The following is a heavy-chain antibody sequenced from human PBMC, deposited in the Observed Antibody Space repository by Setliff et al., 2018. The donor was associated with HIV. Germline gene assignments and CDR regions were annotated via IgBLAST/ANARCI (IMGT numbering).Heavy chain of an antibody. V-gene: IGHV4-30-4*07. CDR1: GDSIASGGYS. CDR3: ARENGWLFGWFDP. J-gene: IGHJ5*02. CDR2: INYSGGT. D-gene: IGHD3-22*01. Sequence: SETLSLTCTVSGDSIASGGYSWTWIRQPPGKALEWIGYINYSGGTSYSGTTYYNPSVASRITISGDTSKNQFSLKLTSVTAADTAIYYCARENGWLFGWFDPWGQGTPVTVSS.